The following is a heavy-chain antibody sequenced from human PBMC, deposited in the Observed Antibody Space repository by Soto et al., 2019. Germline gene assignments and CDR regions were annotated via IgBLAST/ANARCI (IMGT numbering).Heavy chain of an antibody. J-gene: IGHJ4*02. Sequence: QLQLQESGSGLVKPSQTLSLTCAVSGGSSSSGGYSWSWIRQPPGKGLEWIGYIYHSGSTYYNPSLKSRVTISVARSQNQFSLKLRSVNAADTAVYYCARAGGLGAVAVDYWGQGTLVTVSS. CDR3: ARAGGLGAVAVDY. CDR2: IYHSGST. CDR1: GGSSSSGGYS. V-gene: IGHV4-30-2*01. D-gene: IGHD6-19*01.